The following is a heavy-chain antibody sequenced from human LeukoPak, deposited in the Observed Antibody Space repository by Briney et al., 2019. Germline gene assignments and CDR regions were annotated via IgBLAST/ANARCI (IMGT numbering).Heavy chain of an antibody. CDR3: AKGSRWELPIDY. D-gene: IGHD1-26*01. CDR2: IYSGGST. V-gene: IGHV3-53*01. J-gene: IGHJ4*02. CDR1: GFTVSSNY. Sequence: GGSLRLSCAASGFTVSSNYMSWVRQAPGKGLEWVSIIYSGGSTYYADSVKGRFTISRDNSKNTLSLQINILRAEDTAAYYCAKGSRWELPIDYWGQGTLVTVSS.